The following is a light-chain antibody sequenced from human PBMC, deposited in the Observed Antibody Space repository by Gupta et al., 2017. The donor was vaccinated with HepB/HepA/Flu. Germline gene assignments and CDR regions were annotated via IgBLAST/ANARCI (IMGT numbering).Light chain of an antibody. V-gene: IGKV1-33*01. CDR1: QAISNY. J-gene: IGKJ4*01. CDR2: DAS. CDR3: QQDDYLLT. Sequence: DIQMTQSPSSLSASVGDRVTITCQASQAISNYLNWYQQKPGKAPKLLIYDASSLEAGVPSRFSGSGSGTDFTLTSTSLQTEDIATYCWQQDDYLLTFGGGTRVEIK.